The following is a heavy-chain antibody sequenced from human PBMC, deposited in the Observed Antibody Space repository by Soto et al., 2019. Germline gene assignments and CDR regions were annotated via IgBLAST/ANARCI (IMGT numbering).Heavy chain of an antibody. CDR3: ARESSGYYYGSALFDP. CDR2: ISNSFSDGNT. CDR1: GFTFSNYA. V-gene: IGHV3-23*01. D-gene: IGHD3-10*01. J-gene: IGHJ5*02. Sequence: GGSLRLSCAASGFTFSNYAMNWVRQAPGKGLEWVSAISNSFSDGNTHYADSVKGRFTISRDNDKNTVFLEMNSLRAEDTAVYYCARESSGYYYGSALFDPWGQGTLVTVSS.